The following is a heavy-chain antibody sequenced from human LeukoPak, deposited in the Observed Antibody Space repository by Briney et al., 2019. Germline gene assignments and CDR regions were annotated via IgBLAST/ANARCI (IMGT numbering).Heavy chain of an antibody. D-gene: IGHD3-10*01. CDR1: GFSFSSYS. CDR2: ISHTGSTM. Sequence: GGSLRLSCAASGFSFSSYSMNWVRQAPGKGLEWVSYISHTGSTMSYADSVKGRFTISRDNARNSLYLQMNSLRAEDTAVYFCARDGISGNWFDPWGQGILVTVSS. V-gene: IGHV3-48*04. J-gene: IGHJ5*02. CDR3: ARDGISGNWFDP.